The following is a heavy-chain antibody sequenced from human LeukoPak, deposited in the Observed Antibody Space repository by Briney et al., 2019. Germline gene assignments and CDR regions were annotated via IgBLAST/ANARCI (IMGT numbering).Heavy chain of an antibody. CDR1: GGSICNSY. CDR3: LRGPGRGYANEP. J-gene: IGHJ5*02. Sequence: PSDTLSLTCAVSGGSICNSYCSWARQPPGKELEFIGYISTGGDINYNPSLRSRATMSINPSNNQLSLTLTSVTTADTAVYFCLRGPGRGYANEPWGQGSLVTVSS. CDR2: ISTGGDI. D-gene: IGHD3-16*01. V-gene: IGHV4-4*08.